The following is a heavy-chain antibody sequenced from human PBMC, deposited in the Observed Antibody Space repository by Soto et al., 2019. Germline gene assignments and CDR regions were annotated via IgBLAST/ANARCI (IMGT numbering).Heavy chain of an antibody. V-gene: IGHV4-30-2*01. CDR1: GGSISRGGYS. J-gene: IGHJ5*02. CDR3: ARVPAP. Sequence: SETLSLTCAVSGGSISRGGYSWSWILQPPGKGLEWIGYIYHSGSTYYNPSLKSRVTISVDRSKNQFSLKLSSVTAADTAVYYCARVPAPWGQGTLVTVSS. CDR2: IYHSGST.